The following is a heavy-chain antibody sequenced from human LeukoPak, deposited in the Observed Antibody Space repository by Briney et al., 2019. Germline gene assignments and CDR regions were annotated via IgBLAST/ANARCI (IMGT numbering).Heavy chain of an antibody. CDR2: IKHDGTAT. Sequence: GGSLRLSCAASGFPFSTYWMSWVRQAPGKGPEWVANIKHDGTATYYGDSVKGRFTISRDNAKNSLYLQMSSLRVEDTAMFYCAREIVGAHTEFDFCGQGTLVSVSS. V-gene: IGHV3-7*01. CDR3: AREIVGAHTEFDF. J-gene: IGHJ4*02. D-gene: IGHD1-26*01. CDR1: GFPFSTYW.